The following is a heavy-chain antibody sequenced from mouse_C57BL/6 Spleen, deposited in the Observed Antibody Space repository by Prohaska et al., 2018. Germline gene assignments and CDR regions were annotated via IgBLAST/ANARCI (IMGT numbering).Heavy chain of an antibody. D-gene: IGHD1-2*01. V-gene: IGHV3-6*01. CDR1: GYSITSGYY. J-gene: IGHJ1*03. Sequence: DVQLQESGPGLVKPSQSLSLTCSVTGYSITSGYYWNWIRQFPGNKLEWMGYISYDGSNNYNPSLKNRISITRDTSKNQFFLKLNSVTTEDTATYYCARDPTALDVWGTGTTVTVSS. CDR3: ARDPTALDV. CDR2: ISYDGSN.